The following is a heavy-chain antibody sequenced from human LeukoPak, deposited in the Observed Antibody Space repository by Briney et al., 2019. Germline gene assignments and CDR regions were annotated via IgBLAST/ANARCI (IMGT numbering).Heavy chain of an antibody. J-gene: IGHJ4*02. V-gene: IGHV1-2*02. D-gene: IGHD6-19*01. CDR1: GFIFTGYY. Sequence: ASVKVSCKASGFIFTGYYMHWVRQAPGQGLEWMGWINPNSGGTNYAQKFQGRVTMTGDTSISTAYMDLSRLRSDDTAVYYCARDKIVSYSSGWYYDYWGQGTLVTVSS. CDR3: ARDKIVSYSSGWYYDY. CDR2: INPNSGGT.